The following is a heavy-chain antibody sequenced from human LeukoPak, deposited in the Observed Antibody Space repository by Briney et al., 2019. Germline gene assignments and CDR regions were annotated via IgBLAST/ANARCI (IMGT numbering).Heavy chain of an antibody. CDR1: GGSISSSNW. D-gene: IGHD3-10*01. CDR3: ARVSGSYYKTYYFDY. Sequence: PSETLSLTCAVSGGSISSSNWWRWVRQPPGKGLEWIGEIYHSGSTNYNPSLKSRVTISVDKSKNQFSLKLSSVTAADTAVYYCARVSGSYYKTYYFDYWGQGTLVTVSS. CDR2: IYHSGST. V-gene: IGHV4-4*02. J-gene: IGHJ4*02.